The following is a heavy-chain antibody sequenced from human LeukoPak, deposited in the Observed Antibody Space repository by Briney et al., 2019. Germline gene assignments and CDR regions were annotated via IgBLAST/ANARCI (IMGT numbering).Heavy chain of an antibody. V-gene: IGHV3-66*02. Sequence: GGSLRLSCAASGFTVSSNYMSWVRQAPGKGPEWVSVIYSGGSTYYADSVKGRFTISRDNSKNTLYLQMNSLRAEDTAVYYCARAQMRGGVFDYWGQGTLVTVSS. D-gene: IGHD3-16*01. J-gene: IGHJ4*02. CDR3: ARAQMRGGVFDY. CDR2: IYSGGST. CDR1: GFTVSSNY.